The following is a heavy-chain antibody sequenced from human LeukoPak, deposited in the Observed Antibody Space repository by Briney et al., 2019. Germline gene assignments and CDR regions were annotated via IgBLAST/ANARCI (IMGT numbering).Heavy chain of an antibody. CDR1: GGSFSGYY. Sequence: SETLSLTCAVYGGSFSGYYWSWIRQPPGKGLEWIGEINHSGSTNYNPSLKSRVTISVDTSKNQFSLKLSSVTAADTAVYYCAREPAHYDFWAPGPFYYYYYGMDVWGQGTTVTVSS. V-gene: IGHV4-34*01. D-gene: IGHD3-3*01. CDR2: INHSGST. J-gene: IGHJ6*02. CDR3: AREPAHYDFWAPGPFYYYYYGMDV.